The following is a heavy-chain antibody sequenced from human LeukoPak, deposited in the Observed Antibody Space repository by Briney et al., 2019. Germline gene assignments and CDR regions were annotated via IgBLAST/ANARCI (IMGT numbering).Heavy chain of an antibody. CDR2: IYYSGST. D-gene: IGHD3-3*01. CDR1: GGSISSYY. CDR3: ARASQRITIFGVVPRYFDY. Sequence: PSETLSLTCTVSGGSISSYYWSWIRQPLGKGLEWIGHIYYSGSTNYNPSLKSRVTISVDTSKNQFSLKLSSVTAADPAVYYCARASQRITIFGVVPRYFDYWGQGTLVTVSS. V-gene: IGHV4-59*01. J-gene: IGHJ4*02.